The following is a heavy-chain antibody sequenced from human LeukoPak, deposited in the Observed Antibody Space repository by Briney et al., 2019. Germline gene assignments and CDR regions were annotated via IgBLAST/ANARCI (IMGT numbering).Heavy chain of an antibody. CDR1: GLTVSSNY. Sequence: PGGSLRLSCAASGLTVSSNYMNWVRQAPGKGLEWVSVIYSGGSTYYADSVKGRFTISRDNSKNTLYLQMNSLRAKDTAVYYCARERVRGAAFDIWGQGTMVTVSS. J-gene: IGHJ3*02. D-gene: IGHD3-10*01. CDR3: ARERVRGAAFDI. CDR2: IYSGGST. V-gene: IGHV3-66*01.